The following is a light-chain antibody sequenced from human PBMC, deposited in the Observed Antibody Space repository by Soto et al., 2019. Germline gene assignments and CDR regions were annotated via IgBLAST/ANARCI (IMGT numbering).Light chain of an antibody. CDR1: QSVMKF. J-gene: IGKJ1*01. CDR3: QQSYRTPHT. Sequence: DIQMTQSPSSLSAAVGDRVTITCRARQSVMKFLNWYQHKPGEAPKLLIYAASRLQSGVPSRFSGSGSATDFTLIISSFQPEDFATYFCQQSYRTPHTFGQGTKVEI. V-gene: IGKV1-39*01. CDR2: AAS.